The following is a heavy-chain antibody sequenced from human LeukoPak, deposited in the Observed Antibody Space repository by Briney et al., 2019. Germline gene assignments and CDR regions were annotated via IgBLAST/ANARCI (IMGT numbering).Heavy chain of an antibody. CDR2: ISSSSSTI. J-gene: IGHJ6*02. D-gene: IGHD5-18*01. CDR3: ARDGDVDTAMVTHYYYGMDV. V-gene: IGHV3-48*02. Sequence: GGSLRLSCAASGFTFSSYSMNWVRQAPGKGLEWVSYISSSSSTIYYADSVKGRFTISRDNAKNSLYLQMNSLRDEDTAVYYCARDGDVDTAMVTHYYYGMDVWGQGTTVTVSS. CDR1: GFTFSSYS.